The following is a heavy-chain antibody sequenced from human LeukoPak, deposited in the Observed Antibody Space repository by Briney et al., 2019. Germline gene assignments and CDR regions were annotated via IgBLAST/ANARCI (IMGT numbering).Heavy chain of an antibody. J-gene: IGHJ5*02. Sequence: TSETLSLTCTVSGGSISSYYWSWVRQPPGKGLGWIGYIYYGGSTNYTPSLTSRVTISVDTSKTQFSLKLSSVTAADTAVYYCARLIAVPGTGWFDPWGQGTLVTVSS. V-gene: IGHV4-59*08. CDR3: ARLIAVPGTGWFDP. D-gene: IGHD6-19*01. CDR2: IYYGGST. CDR1: GGSISSYY.